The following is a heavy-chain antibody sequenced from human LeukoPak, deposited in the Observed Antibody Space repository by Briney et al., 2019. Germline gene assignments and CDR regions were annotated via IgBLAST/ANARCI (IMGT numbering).Heavy chain of an antibody. CDR2: IHYSGRP. D-gene: IGHD3-16*01. J-gene: IGHJ6*02. V-gene: IGHV4-59*11. CDR3: ARFGVDYDMGV. CDR1: CGSISGHY. Sequence: SETLSLTCTVSCGSISGHYWTWIRQPPGKGLEWIGQIHYSGRPDYNPSLKSRVTISVDTSKNQLSLKVTSVTGADTAVYYCARFGVDYDMGVWGQGTTVTVSS.